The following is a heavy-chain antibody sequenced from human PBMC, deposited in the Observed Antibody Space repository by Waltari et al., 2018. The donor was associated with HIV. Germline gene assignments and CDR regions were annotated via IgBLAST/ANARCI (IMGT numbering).Heavy chain of an antibody. V-gene: IGHV1-46*01. Sequence: QVQLVQSGAEVKKPGASVKVSCKASGYTFTSYYMHWVRQAPGQGLGWMGIIKPSGGSTSNEQKSQGRGSRTRDTTTSTAYMELSSLRSEDTAVYYCARGRTPLSGYDSGEKDYWGQGTLVTVSS. CDR1: GYTFTSYY. J-gene: IGHJ4*02. CDR3: ARGRTPLSGYDSGEKDY. D-gene: IGHD5-12*01. CDR2: IKPSGGST.